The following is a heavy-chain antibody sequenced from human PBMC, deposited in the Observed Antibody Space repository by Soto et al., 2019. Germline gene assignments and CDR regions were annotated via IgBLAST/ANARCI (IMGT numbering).Heavy chain of an antibody. D-gene: IGHD2-2*01. J-gene: IGHJ3*02. CDR3: ARDIVVVPAASNAFDI. Sequence: ASVKVSCKASGYTFTSYGIILVRQAPGQGLEWMGIINPSGGSTSYAQKFQGRVTMTRDTSTSTVYMELSSLRSEDTAVYYCARDIVVVPAASNAFDIWGQGTMVTVSS. V-gene: IGHV1-46*03. CDR1: GYTFTSYG. CDR2: INPSGGST.